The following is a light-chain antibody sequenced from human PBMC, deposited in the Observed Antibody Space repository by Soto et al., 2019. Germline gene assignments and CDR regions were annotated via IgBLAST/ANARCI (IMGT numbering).Light chain of an antibody. CDR2: DVS. CDR3: SSYTSSSTLDVV. CDR1: SSDVGGYNY. V-gene: IGLV2-14*01. J-gene: IGLJ2*01. Sequence: QSLLTQPASVSGSPGQSITISCTGTSSDVGGYNYVSWYQQHPGKAPKLMIYDVSNRPSGVSNRFSGSKSGNTASLTISGLQAEDEADCYCSSYTSSSTLDVVFGGGTQLNVL.